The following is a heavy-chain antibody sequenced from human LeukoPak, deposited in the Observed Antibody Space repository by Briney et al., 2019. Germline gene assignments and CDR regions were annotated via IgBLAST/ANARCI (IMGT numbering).Heavy chain of an antibody. CDR2: IYYSGNT. D-gene: IGHD4-17*01. Sequence: SQTLSLTCTVSGGSVSSGGYYWNWIRQHPGKGLEWIGYIYYSGNTYYNPSLKSRVTISVDTSKNQFSLKLSSVTAADTAVYYCAETTVTTTRARAFDIWAKGQWSPSLQ. CDR3: AETTVTTTRARAFDI. J-gene: IGHJ3*02. CDR1: GGSVSSGGYY. V-gene: IGHV4-31*03.